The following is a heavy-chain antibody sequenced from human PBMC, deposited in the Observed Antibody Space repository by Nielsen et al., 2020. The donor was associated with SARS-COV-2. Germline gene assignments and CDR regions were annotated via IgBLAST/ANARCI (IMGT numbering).Heavy chain of an antibody. Sequence: GESLKISCAASGFTFSSYSISWVRQAPGKGLEWVSTIGVSGGGTYYADSLKGRFTISRDNSKNTLYLQMNSLGADDTAIYYCTRRVAGGTMDVWGQGTTVTVSS. J-gene: IGHJ6*02. CDR2: IGVSGGGT. V-gene: IGHV3-23*01. D-gene: IGHD6-19*01. CDR3: TRRVAGGTMDV. CDR1: GFTFSSYS.